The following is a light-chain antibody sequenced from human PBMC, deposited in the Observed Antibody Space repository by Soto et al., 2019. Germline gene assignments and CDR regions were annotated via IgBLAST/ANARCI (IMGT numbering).Light chain of an antibody. CDR2: EVS. J-gene: IGLJ1*01. V-gene: IGLV2-14*01. Sequence: QSVLTQPASVSGSPGQSITISCTGTSSDVDAYNYVSWYQQHPGKVPKFIIYEVSNRPSGVSNRFSGSKSGNTASLTISGLQAGDEADYYCSSYTSSSTPFVFGTGTKLTVL. CDR3: SSYTSSSTPFV. CDR1: SSDVDAYNY.